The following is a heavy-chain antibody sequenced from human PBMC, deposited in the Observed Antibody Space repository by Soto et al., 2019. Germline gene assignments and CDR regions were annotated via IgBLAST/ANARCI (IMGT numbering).Heavy chain of an antibody. D-gene: IGHD6-25*01. Sequence: QVQLVQSGAEMKRPGASVILSCKASGYIFTTYSIHWVRQTAGQGLEWMAKVDPRDGSTGYAQKFRGRVSMAWDTSTGTVSMEVSSLTSDDTATSYCARVRSSGREFDDWGQGTQVTVSS. CDR1: GYIFTTYS. CDR3: ARVRSSGREFDD. CDR2: VDPRDGST. V-gene: IGHV1-46*01. J-gene: IGHJ4*02.